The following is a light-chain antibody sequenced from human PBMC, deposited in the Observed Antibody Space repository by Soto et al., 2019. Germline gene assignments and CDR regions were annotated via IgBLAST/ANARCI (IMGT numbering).Light chain of an antibody. CDR1: QAISNY. J-gene: IGKJ5*01. CDR3: QQANSFPIT. Sequence: DIQMTQSPSSVSASVGDRVTITCPASQAISNYLAWYQQKPGKAPKLLNYTASSSQSGVPSRFSGSESGTDFTLTISSLQPEDFATYFCQQANSFPITFGQGTRLEIK. CDR2: TAS. V-gene: IGKV1-12*01.